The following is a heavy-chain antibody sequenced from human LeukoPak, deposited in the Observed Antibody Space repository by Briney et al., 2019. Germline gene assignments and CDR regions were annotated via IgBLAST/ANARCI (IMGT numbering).Heavy chain of an antibody. D-gene: IGHD3-3*01. CDR3: ARAGYDFWSGVHMDA. J-gene: IGHJ6*03. CDR1: GGSISSYY. CDR2: IYYSGST. Sequence: PSETLSLTCTVSGGSISSYYWSWIRQPPGKGLEWIGYIYYSGSTNYNPSLKSRVTISVDTSKNQFSLKLSSVTAADTAVYYCARAGYDFWSGVHMDAWGKGTTVTVSS. V-gene: IGHV4-59*01.